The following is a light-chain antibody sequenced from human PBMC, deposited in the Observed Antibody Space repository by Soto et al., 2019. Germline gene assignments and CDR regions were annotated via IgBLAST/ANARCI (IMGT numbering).Light chain of an antibody. V-gene: IGKV1-33*01. J-gene: IGKJ4*01. CDR3: QQYDSLPALS. CDR1: KDIKKY. Sequence: DIQMTQSPSSLSAPVGDRVTITCQASKDIKKYLNWYQQKPGRAPKLLIYDASNLETGVPSRFSGSGSGTDFSLSISSLQPEDFATYYCQQYDSLPALSFGGGTNVEMK. CDR2: DAS.